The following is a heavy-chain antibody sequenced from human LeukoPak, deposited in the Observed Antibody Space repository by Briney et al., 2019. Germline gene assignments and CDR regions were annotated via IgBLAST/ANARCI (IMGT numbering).Heavy chain of an antibody. D-gene: IGHD5-12*01. Sequence: SGPALVKPTQTLTLTCTFSGFSLSTSGMCVSWIRQPPGKALEWLARIDWDDDKYYSTSLKTRLTISKDTSKNQVVLTMTNMDPVDTATYYCARIRHRDYRGYDSFEDYWGQGTLVTVSS. J-gene: IGHJ4*02. V-gene: IGHV2-70*11. CDR3: ARIRHRDYRGYDSFEDY. CDR1: GFSLSTSGMC. CDR2: IDWDDDK.